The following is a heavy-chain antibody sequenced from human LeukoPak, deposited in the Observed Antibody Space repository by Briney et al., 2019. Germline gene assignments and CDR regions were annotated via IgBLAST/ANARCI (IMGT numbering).Heavy chain of an antibody. J-gene: IGHJ6*02. Sequence: GGSLRLSCAASGFTFSAYGIHWVRQAPGKGLEWVAGNNQYNAESVKGRFTISRDSSKNTVYLQMNSLAVEDTAVYYCARDPPRVRNSWGDGFDVWGQGTTVTVSS. CDR1: GFTFSAYG. CDR3: ARDPPRVRNSWGDGFDV. CDR2: NNQ. V-gene: IGHV3-33*08. D-gene: IGHD4-23*01.